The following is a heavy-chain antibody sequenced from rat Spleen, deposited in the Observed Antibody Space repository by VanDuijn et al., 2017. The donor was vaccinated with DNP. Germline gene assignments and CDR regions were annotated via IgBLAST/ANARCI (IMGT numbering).Heavy chain of an antibody. CDR3: TRSRGSSYIFWYFDF. D-gene: IGHD1-2*01. J-gene: IGHJ1*01. Sequence: QVQLKESGPGLVQPSQTLSLTCTVSGFSLTSNSVHWVRQPPGKGLEWVGAIWSGGSTDYNSALKSRLSISRDTSKSQVFLKMNSLQTEDTAIYFCTRSRGSSYIFWYFDFWGPGTMVTVSS. CDR1: GFSLTSNS. V-gene: IGHV2-1*01. CDR2: IWSGGST.